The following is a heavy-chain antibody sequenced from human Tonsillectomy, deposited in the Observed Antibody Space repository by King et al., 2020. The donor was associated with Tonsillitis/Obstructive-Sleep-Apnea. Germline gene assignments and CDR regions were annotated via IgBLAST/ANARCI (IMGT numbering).Heavy chain of an antibody. CDR2: ISYHGSTK. D-gene: IGHD3-10*01. CDR3: ARLPGGSGTYYNDVFDI. V-gene: IGHV3-30*03. CDR1: GFTFSSYV. Sequence: LVESGGDVVQPGRSLRLSCAASGFTFSSYVMHWVRQAPGKGLEWVAVISYHGSTKHYADSVKGRVSIFRDNSKNTVYLQMNSLRAEDTAVYYCARLPGGSGTYYNDVFDI. J-gene: IGHJ3*02.